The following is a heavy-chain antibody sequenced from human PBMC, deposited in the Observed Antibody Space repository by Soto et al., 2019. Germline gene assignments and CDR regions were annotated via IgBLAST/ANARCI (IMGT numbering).Heavy chain of an antibody. D-gene: IGHD6-13*01. CDR1: GGSISSSSYY. CDR2: IYYSGST. J-gene: IGHJ4*02. Sequence: SETLSLTCTVSGGSISSSSYYWGWIRQPPGKGLEWIGSIYYSGSTYYNPSLKSRVTISVDTSKNQFSLKLSSVTAADTAVYYCARHARFSSSWYEIIDYWGQGTLVTVSS. CDR3: ARHARFSSSWYEIIDY. V-gene: IGHV4-39*01.